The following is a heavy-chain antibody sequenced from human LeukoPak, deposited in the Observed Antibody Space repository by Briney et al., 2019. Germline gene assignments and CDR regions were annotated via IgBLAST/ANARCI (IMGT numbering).Heavy chain of an antibody. CDR3: AREDSGSYPKYYYYMDV. Sequence: GGSLRLSCVASGITFSSYSMNWVRQAPGKGLEWVSYISSFSGTINYADSVKGRFTISRDNAKNSLYLQMNSLRAEDTAVYYCAREDSGSYPKYYYYMDVWGKGTTVTVSS. V-gene: IGHV3-48*01. J-gene: IGHJ6*03. CDR1: GITFSSYS. CDR2: ISSFSGTI. D-gene: IGHD1-26*01.